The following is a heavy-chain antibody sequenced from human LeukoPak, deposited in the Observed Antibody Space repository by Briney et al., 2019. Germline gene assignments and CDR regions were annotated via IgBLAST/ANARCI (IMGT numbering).Heavy chain of an antibody. V-gene: IGHV4-59*01. CDR1: GGSISSYY. D-gene: IGHD3-22*01. Sequence: SETLSLTCTVSGGSISSYYWSWIRQPPGKGLEWIGYIYYSGSTNYNPSLKSRVTISVDTSKNQFSLKLSSVTAADTAVYYCVRVSSGYTNWFDPWGQGTLVTVSS. CDR3: VRVSSGYTNWFDP. CDR2: IYYSGST. J-gene: IGHJ5*02.